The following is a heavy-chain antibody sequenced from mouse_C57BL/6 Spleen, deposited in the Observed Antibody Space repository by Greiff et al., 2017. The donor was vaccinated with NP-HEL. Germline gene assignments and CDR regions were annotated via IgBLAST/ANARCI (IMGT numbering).Heavy chain of an antibody. CDR3: TRHGGAYYSNTWFAY. CDR2: ISSGGSYT. D-gene: IGHD2-5*01. V-gene: IGHV5-6*01. CDR1: GFTFSSYG. J-gene: IGHJ3*01. Sequence: EVQLVESGGDLVKPGGSLKLSCAASGFTFSSYGMSWVRQTPDKRLEWVATISSGGSYTYYPDSVKGRFTISRDNAKNTLYLQMSSLKSEDTAMYYCTRHGGAYYSNTWFAYWGQGTLVTVSA.